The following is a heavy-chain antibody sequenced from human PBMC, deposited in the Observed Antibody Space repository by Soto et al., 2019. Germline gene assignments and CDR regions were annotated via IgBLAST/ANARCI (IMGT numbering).Heavy chain of an antibody. J-gene: IGHJ4*02. CDR1: GGSFSGYY. CDR3: ARDYYDSSGRPTIDY. V-gene: IGHV4-34*01. Sequence: QVQLQQWGAGLLKPSETLSLTCAVYGGSFSGYYWSWIRQPPGKGLEWIGGINHSGSTNYNPSLKSRVTISIDTSKNQFSLKLSSVTAADTAVYYCARDYYDSSGRPTIDYWGQGTLVTVSS. D-gene: IGHD3-22*01. CDR2: INHSGST.